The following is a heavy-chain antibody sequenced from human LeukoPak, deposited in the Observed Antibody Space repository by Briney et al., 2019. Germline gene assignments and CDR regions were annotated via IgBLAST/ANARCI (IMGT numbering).Heavy chain of an antibody. D-gene: IGHD1-26*01. CDR2: IIPIFGTA. CDR3: ATTAIKYSGSYFDY. V-gene: IGHV1-69*05. CDR1: GGTFSSYA. Sequence: VASVKVSCKASGGTFSSYAISWVRQAPGQGLEWMGRIIPIFGTANYAQKFQGRVTITTDESTSTAYMELSSLRSEDTAVYYCATTAIKYSGSYFDYWGQGTLVTASS. J-gene: IGHJ4*02.